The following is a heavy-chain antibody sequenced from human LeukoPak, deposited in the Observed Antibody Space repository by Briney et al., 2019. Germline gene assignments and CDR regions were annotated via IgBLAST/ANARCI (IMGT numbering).Heavy chain of an antibody. D-gene: IGHD6-19*01. V-gene: IGHV4-61*02. CDR2: IYTTGST. Sequence: SETLSLTCTVSGGSISSGSYYWSWIRQPAGKGLDWIGRIYTTGSTNYNPSLKSRVTISVDTSKNQFSLKLSSVTAADTAVYYCAGSSGWYMLVDYWGQGTLVTVSS. J-gene: IGHJ4*02. CDR1: GGSISSGSYY. CDR3: AGSSGWYMLVDY.